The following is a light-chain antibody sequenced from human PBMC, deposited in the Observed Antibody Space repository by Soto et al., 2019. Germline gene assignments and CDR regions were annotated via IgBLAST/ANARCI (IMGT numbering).Light chain of an antibody. CDR2: GGS. V-gene: IGKV1-39*01. CDR1: QNIHSF. J-gene: IGKJ3*01. Sequence: DIQMTQSPSSLAASVGERVTITCRASQNIHSFLNWYQQKPGKAPQVLIYGGSALQSGVPSRFSGSGSGTDFTLTISSLQPEDFGSYFWQQSYNILFTFGPGPKVDIK. CDR3: QQSYNILFT.